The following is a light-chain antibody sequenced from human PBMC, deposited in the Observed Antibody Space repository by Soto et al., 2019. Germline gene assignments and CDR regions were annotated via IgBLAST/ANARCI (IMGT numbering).Light chain of an antibody. V-gene: IGKV3-15*01. CDR3: QQYGSSGT. J-gene: IGKJ1*01. Sequence: ENVLTQSPGTLSLSPGERATLSCRASQSVGTYLAWYQQKPGQAPRLLIFDGSTRAAGVPARFSGSGSGTEFTLTISSLQSEDFAVYYCQQYGSSGTFGQGTKVDIK. CDR1: QSVGTY. CDR2: DGS.